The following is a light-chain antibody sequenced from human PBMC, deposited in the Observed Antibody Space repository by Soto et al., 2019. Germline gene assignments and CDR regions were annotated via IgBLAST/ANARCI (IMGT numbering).Light chain of an antibody. CDR3: QQYYSYPPT. J-gene: IGKJ1*01. CDR1: QSVSSDY. V-gene: IGKV3-20*01. Sequence: EIVLTQSPGTLSLSPGERATLSCRASQSVSSDYLAWYHQKPGQTPKVLIYRASSRATGIPDRFSGSGSGTDFTLTISCLQSEDFATYYCQQYYSYPPTFGQGTKVEIK. CDR2: RAS.